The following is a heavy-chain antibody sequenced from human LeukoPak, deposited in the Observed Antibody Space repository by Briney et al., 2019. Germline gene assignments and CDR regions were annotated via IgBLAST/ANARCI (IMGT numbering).Heavy chain of an antibody. J-gene: IGHJ4*02. V-gene: IGHV1-46*01. CDR1: GYTFTNYY. CDR2: INPSGGST. Sequence: ASVKVSCKASGYTFTNYYIHWVRQAPGQGLECMGIINPSGGSTSYAQKFQGRVTMTRDMSTSTVYMELSSLRSEDTAVYYCARDLRRGSSSWYVSGGDYWGQGTLVTVSS. D-gene: IGHD6-13*01. CDR3: ARDLRRGSSSWYVSGGDY.